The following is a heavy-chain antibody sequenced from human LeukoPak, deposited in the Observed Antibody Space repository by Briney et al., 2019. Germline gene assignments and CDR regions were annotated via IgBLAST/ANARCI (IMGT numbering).Heavy chain of an antibody. CDR1: GFTFDDYG. Sequence: GGSLRPSCAASGFTFDDYGMSWVRQAPGKGLEWVSGINWNGGSTGYADSVKGRFTISRDNAKNSLYLQMNSLRAEDTALYYCARDSPDYGGNGIEYWGQGTLVTVSS. J-gene: IGHJ4*02. V-gene: IGHV3-20*04. CDR2: INWNGGST. CDR3: ARDSPDYGGNGIEY. D-gene: IGHD4-23*01.